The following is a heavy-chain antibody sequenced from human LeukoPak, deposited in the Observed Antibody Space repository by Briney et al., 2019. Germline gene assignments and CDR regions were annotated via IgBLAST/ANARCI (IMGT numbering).Heavy chain of an antibody. CDR1: GYTFTGYY. CDR3: ARDRGGYCSSTSCYGSFWFDP. D-gene: IGHD2-2*01. Sequence: GASVKVSCKASGYTFTGYYMHWVRQGPGQGLEWMGWINPNSGGTNYAQEVQGWGTMTRATSISTAYMELSRLRSDDTAVYYCARDRGGYCSSTSCYGSFWFDPWGQGTLVTVSS. V-gene: IGHV1-2*04. J-gene: IGHJ5*02. CDR2: INPNSGGT.